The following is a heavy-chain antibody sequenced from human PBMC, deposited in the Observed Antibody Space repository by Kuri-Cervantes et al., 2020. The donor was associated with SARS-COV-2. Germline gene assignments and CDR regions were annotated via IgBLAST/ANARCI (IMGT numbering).Heavy chain of an antibody. CDR3: AREIEGFDI. Sequence: GGFLRLSCAASGFTFSSYSMNWVRQAPGKGLEWVSYISTSSAYIYHGDSVKGRFIISRDNAKNSLYLQMTSLRAEDTAVYYCAREIEGFDIWGQGTMVTVSS. CDR2: ISTSSAYI. V-gene: IGHV3-21*01. J-gene: IGHJ3*02. CDR1: GFTFSSYS. D-gene: IGHD2-21*01.